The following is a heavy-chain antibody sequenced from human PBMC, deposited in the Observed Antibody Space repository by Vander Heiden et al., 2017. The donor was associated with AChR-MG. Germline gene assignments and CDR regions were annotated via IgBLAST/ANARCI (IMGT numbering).Heavy chain of an antibody. V-gene: IGHV1-69*01. CDR3: ARDRGSGWYWWNRGMDV. CDR1: GGTFSSYA. D-gene: IGHD6-19*01. Sequence: QVQLVQSGAEVKKPGSSVKVSCKASGGTFSSYAISWVRQAPGQGLEWMGGIIPIFGTANYAQKFQGRVTITADESTSTAYMELSSLRSEDTAVYYCARDRGSGWYWWNRGMDVWGQGTTVTVSS. CDR2: IIPIFGTA. J-gene: IGHJ6*02.